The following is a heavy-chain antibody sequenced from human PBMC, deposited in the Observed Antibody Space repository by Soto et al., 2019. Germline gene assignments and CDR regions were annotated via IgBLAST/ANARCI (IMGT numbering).Heavy chain of an antibody. CDR2: IHYSGST. CDR3: ARRGGSGGALDI. V-gene: IGHV4-59*08. Sequence: QVQLQESGPGLVKPSETLSLTCTVSGGSISSYYWSWIRQPPGKGREWIGYIHYSGSTNYNLSLKSRFAILVDTSKKHFSLKLSSVTAADTAVYYCARRGGSGGALDIWGQGTMVTVSS. J-gene: IGHJ3*02. D-gene: IGHD3-10*01. CDR1: GGSISSYY.